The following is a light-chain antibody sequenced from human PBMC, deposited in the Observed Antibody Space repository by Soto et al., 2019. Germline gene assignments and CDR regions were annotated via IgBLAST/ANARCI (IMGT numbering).Light chain of an antibody. CDR1: QSVGSY. CDR3: LHHGSSLWT. V-gene: IGKV3-11*01. CDR2: DAS. Sequence: EIILTQSPATLSLSPGERATLSCRASQSVGSYLAWYQHKPGQPPRLLIYDASTRATDIPPRFTGGGSGTDFTLTIGRLEPEDFAMYYCLHHGSSLWTFGQGTKVDIK. J-gene: IGKJ1*01.